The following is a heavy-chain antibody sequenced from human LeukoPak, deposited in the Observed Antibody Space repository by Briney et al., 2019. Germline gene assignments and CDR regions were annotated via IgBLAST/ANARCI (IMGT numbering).Heavy chain of an antibody. J-gene: IGHJ4*02. CDR3: AKDNASGSYFDY. Sequence: GRSLRLSCAASGFTLDDYAMHWVRQAPGKGLEWVSGISWNSGSIGYADSVKGRFTISRDNAKNSLYLQMNSLRAEDTALYYCAKDNASGSYFDYWGQGTLVTVSS. D-gene: IGHD1-26*01. CDR1: GFTLDDYA. CDR2: ISWNSGSI. V-gene: IGHV3-9*01.